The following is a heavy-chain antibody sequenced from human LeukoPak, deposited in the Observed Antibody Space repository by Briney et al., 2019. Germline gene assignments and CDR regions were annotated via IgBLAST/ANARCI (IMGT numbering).Heavy chain of an antibody. CDR1: GFTFRNYW. J-gene: IGHJ4*02. V-gene: IGHV3-7*03. Sequence: GGSLRLSCAVSGFTFRNYWMAWVRQAPGKGLEWVANIRGDEGDKNSVDSVKGRFTISRDNAKNSLYLQMNSLRVEDTAVYYCARDVGGDLDYWGQGTLVTVPS. CDR3: ARDVGGDLDY. D-gene: IGHD2-21*02. CDR2: IRGDEGDK.